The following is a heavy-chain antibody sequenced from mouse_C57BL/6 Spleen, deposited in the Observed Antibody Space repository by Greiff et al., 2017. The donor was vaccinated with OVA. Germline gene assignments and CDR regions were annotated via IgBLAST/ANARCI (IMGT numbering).Heavy chain of an antibody. J-gene: IGHJ2*01. CDR3: ARHAGDFDY. CDR1: GFTFSSYG. Sequence: EVKLVESGGDLVKPGGSLKLSCAASGFTFSSYGMSWVRQTPDKRLEWVATISSGGSYTYYPDSVKGRFTISRDNAKNTLYLQMSSLKSEDTAMYYCARHAGDFDYWGQGTTLTVSS. CDR2: ISSGGSYT. V-gene: IGHV5-6*01.